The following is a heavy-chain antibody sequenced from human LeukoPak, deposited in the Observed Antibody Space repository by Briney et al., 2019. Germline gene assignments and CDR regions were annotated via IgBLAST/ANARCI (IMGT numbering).Heavy chain of an antibody. CDR1: GFTVSSSY. D-gene: IGHD3-10*01. CDR3: ARDLRGGQSA. CDR2: ISSAGTT. V-gene: IGHV3-66*01. J-gene: IGHJ5*02. Sequence: GGSLRLSCAASGFTVSSSYMSWVRQAPGKGLEWVSIISSAGTTYYADSVKGRFTISRDNAQNSLYLQMNSLRDEDTAVYYCARDLRGGQSAWGQGTLVTVSS.